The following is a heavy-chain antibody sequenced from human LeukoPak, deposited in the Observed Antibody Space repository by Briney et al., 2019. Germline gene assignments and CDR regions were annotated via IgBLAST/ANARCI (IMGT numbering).Heavy chain of an antibody. CDR2: ISYSGST. D-gene: IGHD3-22*01. CDR1: GGSINTYY. CDR3: ARVTGYMIEDYFDY. V-gene: IGHV4-59*01. J-gene: IGHJ4*02. Sequence: PSETLSLTCTVSGGSINTYYWSWIRQPPGKGLEWIGYISYSGSTNYNPSLKSRVTISVDTSKNQFSLKLNSVTAADTAVYYCARVTGYMIEDYFDYWGQGTLVTVSS.